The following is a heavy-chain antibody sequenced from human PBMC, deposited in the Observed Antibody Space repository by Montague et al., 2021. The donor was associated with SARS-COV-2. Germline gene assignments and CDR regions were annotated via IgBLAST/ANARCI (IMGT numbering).Heavy chain of an antibody. CDR2: TYYRSKWYN. Sequence: CAISGDSVASNSAAWNWIRQSPSRGLEWLGRTYYRSKWYNDYAVSVKSRITINPDTSKNQSSLQLNSVTPEDTAVYYCARGGSWLYYFDYWGQGTLVTVSS. J-gene: IGHJ4*02. CDR1: GDSVASNSAA. V-gene: IGHV6-1*01. D-gene: IGHD6-13*01. CDR3: ARGGSWLYYFDY.